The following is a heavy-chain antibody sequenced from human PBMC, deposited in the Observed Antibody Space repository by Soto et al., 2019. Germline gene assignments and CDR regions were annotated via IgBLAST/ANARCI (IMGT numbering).Heavy chain of an antibody. V-gene: IGHV4-39*01. D-gene: IGHD2-21*01. CDR1: GGSISSSSYY. Sequence: ETLSLTCTVSGGSISSSSYYWGWIRQPPGKGLEWIGSIYYSGSTYYNPSLKSRVTISVDTSKNQFSLKLSSVTAADTAVYYCATSYSPAAYWGQGTLVTVSS. CDR2: IYYSGST. CDR3: ATSYSPAAY. J-gene: IGHJ4*02.